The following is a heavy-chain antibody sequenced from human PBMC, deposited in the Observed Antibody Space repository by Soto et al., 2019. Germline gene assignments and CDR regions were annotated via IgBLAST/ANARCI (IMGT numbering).Heavy chain of an antibody. Sequence: SETLSLTCTVSGGSISSYYWSWIRQPPGKGLEWIGYIYYSGSTNYNPSLKSRVTISVDTSKNQFSLKLSSVTAADTAVYYCARERADYGDKNGRMDVWGRGTTVTVSS. CDR2: IYYSGST. CDR1: GGSISSYY. D-gene: IGHD4-17*01. CDR3: ARERADYGDKNGRMDV. J-gene: IGHJ6*02. V-gene: IGHV4-59*01.